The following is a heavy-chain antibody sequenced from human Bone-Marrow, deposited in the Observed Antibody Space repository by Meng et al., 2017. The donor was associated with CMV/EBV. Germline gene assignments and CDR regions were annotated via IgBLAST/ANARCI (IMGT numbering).Heavy chain of an antibody. CDR2: INSDGSST. J-gene: IGHJ6*02. V-gene: IGHV3-74*01. D-gene: IGHD1-26*01. CDR1: GFTFSSYW. CDR3: ARGGIVGARNYYGMDV. Sequence: GGSLRLSCAASGFTFSSYWMHWVRQAPGKGLVWVSRINSDGSSTSYADSVKGRFTISRDSAKNTLYLQMNSLRAEDTAVYYCARGGIVGARNYYGMDVWGQGTTVTVSS.